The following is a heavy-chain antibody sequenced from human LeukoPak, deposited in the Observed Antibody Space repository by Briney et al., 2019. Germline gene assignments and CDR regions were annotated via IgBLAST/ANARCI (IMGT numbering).Heavy chain of an antibody. J-gene: IGHJ3*01. Sequence: GGSLRLACVASGFSLNNYWMHWVRQVPGKGLVWVSRISTDGSNTAYADSVRGRFTISRDNAKNTPYLQMNSLRAEDTALYYCARDRAYYYDSSGYHLLWGQGTMVTVSS. CDR2: ISTDGSNT. CDR3: ARDRAYYYDSSGYHLL. CDR1: GFSLNNYW. D-gene: IGHD3-22*01. V-gene: IGHV3-74*01.